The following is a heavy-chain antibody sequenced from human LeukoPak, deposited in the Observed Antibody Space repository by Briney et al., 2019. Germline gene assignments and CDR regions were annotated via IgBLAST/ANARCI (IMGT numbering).Heavy chain of an antibody. D-gene: IGHD1-26*01. CDR2: ISGSGGST. V-gene: IGHV3-23*01. Sequence: GRSLRLSCAASGFTFSSYAMHWVRQAPGKGLEWVSAISGSGGSTYYAGSVKGRFTISRDNSKNTLYLQMNSLRAEDTAVYYCAKDRTVGASYWYFDLWGRGTLVTVSS. CDR3: AKDRTVGASYWYFDL. CDR1: GFTFSSYA. J-gene: IGHJ2*01.